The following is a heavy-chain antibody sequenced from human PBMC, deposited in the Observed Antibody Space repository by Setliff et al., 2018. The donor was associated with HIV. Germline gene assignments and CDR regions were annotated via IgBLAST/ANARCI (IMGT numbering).Heavy chain of an antibody. J-gene: IGHJ4*02. D-gene: IGHD6-19*01. CDR3: VRQGAVTGHSFDY. CDR1: GGSIISSSYY. V-gene: IGHV4-39*01. CDR2: MYYRGTT. Sequence: PSETLSLTCTVSGGSIISSSYYWGLIRQPPGKGLEWIGTMYYRGTTYNNPSLKSRVTFSADTSKNQFSLNLNSVTATDTAVYYCVRQGAVTGHSFDYWGQGALVTVSS.